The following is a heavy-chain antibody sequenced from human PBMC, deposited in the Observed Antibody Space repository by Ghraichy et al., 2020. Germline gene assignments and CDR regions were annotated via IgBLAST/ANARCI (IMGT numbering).Heavy chain of an antibody. D-gene: IGHD2-2*01. CDR3: AREQCTSLSCYQYFDY. Sequence: GWSLRLSCTGSEFTFGDYALTWFRQAPGRGLEWVGFIRSPAYSKTTEYAASVKGRFIISRDDSKGIAYLQMNSLQTEDTAVYFCAREQCTSLSCYQYFDYCGQGTLVSVSS. CDR1: EFTFGDYA. CDR2: IRSPAYSKTT. J-gene: IGHJ4*02. V-gene: IGHV3-49*03.